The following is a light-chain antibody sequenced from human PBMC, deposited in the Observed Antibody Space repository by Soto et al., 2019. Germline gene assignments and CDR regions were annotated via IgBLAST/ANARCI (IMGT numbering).Light chain of an antibody. CDR3: SSYTSSRGV. J-gene: IGLJ1*01. V-gene: IGLV2-14*01. Sequence: SVLTQPASVSGSPGQSITISCTGTSSDVGGYSYVSWYQQHPGKAPKLMIYDVSNRPSGVSNRFSGSKSGNTASLTISGLQAEDEADYYCSSYTSSRGVFGTGTKVTVL. CDR2: DVS. CDR1: SSDVGGYSY.